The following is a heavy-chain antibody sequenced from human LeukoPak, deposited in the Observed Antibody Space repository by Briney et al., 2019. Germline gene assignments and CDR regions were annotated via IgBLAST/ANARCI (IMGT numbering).Heavy chain of an antibody. J-gene: IGHJ4*02. V-gene: IGHV1-8*01. Sequence: ASVKVSCKASGYTFTSYDINWVRQATGQGLEWMGWMNPNSGNTGYAQKFQGRVTMTRNTSISTAYMELSSLRSEDTAVYYCAVGHDYGDSVVGDSDFWGQGTLVTVSS. CDR1: GYTFTSYD. CDR3: AVGHDYGDSVVGDSDF. D-gene: IGHD4-17*01. CDR2: MNPNSGNT.